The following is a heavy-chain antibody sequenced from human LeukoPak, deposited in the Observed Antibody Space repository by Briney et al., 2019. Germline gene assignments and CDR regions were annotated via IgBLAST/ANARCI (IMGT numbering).Heavy chain of an antibody. CDR2: IYYSGST. Sequence: SETLSLTCTVSGGTISSYYWSWIRQPPGKGLEWIGYIYYSGSTNYNPSLKGRVTISVDTSKNQFSLKLSSVTAADTAVYYCARDGGYNEIDYWGQGTLVTVSS. CDR1: GGTISSYY. CDR3: ARDGGYNEIDY. V-gene: IGHV4-59*01. D-gene: IGHD5-24*01. J-gene: IGHJ4*02.